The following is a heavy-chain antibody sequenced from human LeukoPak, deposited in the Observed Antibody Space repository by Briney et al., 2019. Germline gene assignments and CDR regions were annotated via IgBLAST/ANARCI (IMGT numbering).Heavy chain of an antibody. D-gene: IGHD3-22*01. J-gene: IGHJ6*02. CDR1: GFTFSSYA. Sequence: PGGSLRLSCAASGFTFSSYAMHWVRQAPGKGLEWVAVISYDGSNKYYADSVKGRFTISRDNSKNTLYLQMNSLRAEDTAVYYCARDGSQWLLAYYYGMDVWGQGTTVTVSS. V-gene: IGHV3-30-3*01. CDR3: ARDGSQWLLAYYYGMDV. CDR2: ISYDGSNK.